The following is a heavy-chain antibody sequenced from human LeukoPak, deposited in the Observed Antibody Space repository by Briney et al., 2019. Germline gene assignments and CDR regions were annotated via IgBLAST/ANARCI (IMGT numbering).Heavy chain of an antibody. J-gene: IGHJ4*02. Sequence: GGSLRLSCAASGFTFSSYSMNWVRQAPGKGLEWVSSISSSSSYIYYADSVKGRFTISRDNAKNSLYLQMNSLRAEDTAVYYCARDLGPDTFKGYSSGWYWSYWGQGTLVTVSS. CDR1: GFTFSSYS. V-gene: IGHV3-21*01. CDR2: ISSSSSYI. CDR3: ARDLGPDTFKGYSSGWYWSY. D-gene: IGHD6-19*01.